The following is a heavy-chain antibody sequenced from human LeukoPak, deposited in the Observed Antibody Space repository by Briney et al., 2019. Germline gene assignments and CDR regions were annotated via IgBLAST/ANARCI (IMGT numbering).Heavy chain of an antibody. Sequence: ASVKVSCKASGYTFTDYYIHWVRQAPGQGLEWMGWINPNSGRTNSAQKFQGRVTMTRDTSTSTSYMELGRLTSDDTAVYYCARIYGSGSYYDYWGQGTLVTVSS. CDR3: ARIYGSGSYYDY. D-gene: IGHD3-10*01. CDR2: INPNSGRT. J-gene: IGHJ4*02. V-gene: IGHV1-2*02. CDR1: GYTFTDYY.